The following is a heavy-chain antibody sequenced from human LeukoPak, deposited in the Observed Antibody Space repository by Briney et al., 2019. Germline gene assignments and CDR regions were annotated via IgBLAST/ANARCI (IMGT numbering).Heavy chain of an antibody. CDR1: VGSISSVDHY. D-gene: IGHD4-17*01. V-gene: IGHV4-30-4*01. CDR3: ARGGDYGDNWFDP. J-gene: IGHJ5*02. CDR2: IYYSGSA. Sequence: PSQTLSLTCTVSVGSISSVDHYWSWIRQPPGKGLEWIGYIYYSGSAYYNPALKSRVSISVDTSKNQFSLKLSSVTAADTAVYYCARGGDYGDNWFDPWGQGTLVTVSS.